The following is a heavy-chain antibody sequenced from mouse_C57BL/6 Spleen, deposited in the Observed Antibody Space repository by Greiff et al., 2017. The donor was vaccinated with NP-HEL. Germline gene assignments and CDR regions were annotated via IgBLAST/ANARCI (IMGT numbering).Heavy chain of an antibody. Sequence: VQLQQSGAELVKPGASVKMSCKASGYTFTSYWITWVKQRPGQGLEWIGDIYPGSGSTNYNEKFKSKATLTVDTSSSTAYMQLSSLTSEDSAVYYCAREGHYGSSYWYFDVWGTGTTVTVSS. CDR2: IYPGSGST. D-gene: IGHD1-1*01. CDR3: AREGHYGSSYWYFDV. V-gene: IGHV1-55*01. CDR1: GYTFTSYW. J-gene: IGHJ1*03.